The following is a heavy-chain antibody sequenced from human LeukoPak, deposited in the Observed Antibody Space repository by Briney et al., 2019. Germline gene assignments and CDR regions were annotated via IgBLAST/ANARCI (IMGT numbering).Heavy chain of an antibody. CDR1: GGSISSSSYY. CDR3: ANHDYDFWSGYYFDY. Sequence: KASGTLSLTCTVSGGSISSSSYYWGWIRQPPGKGLEWIGGIYYSGSTYYNPSLKSRVTISVDTSKNQFSLKLSSVTAADTAVYYCANHDYDFWSGYYFDYWGQGTLVTVSS. J-gene: IGHJ4*02. V-gene: IGHV4-39*01. D-gene: IGHD3-3*01. CDR2: IYYSGST.